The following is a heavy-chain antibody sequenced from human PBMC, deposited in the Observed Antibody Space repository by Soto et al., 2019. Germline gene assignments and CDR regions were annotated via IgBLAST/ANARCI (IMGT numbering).Heavy chain of an antibody. CDR1: GYTLTELS. V-gene: IGHV1-24*01. CDR3: ATSGWLQSQEDAFDI. CDR2: FDPEDGET. D-gene: IGHD5-12*01. Sequence: ASVKVSCKVSGYTLTELSMHWVRQAPGKGLEWMGGFDPEDGETIYAQKFQGRVTMTEDTSTDTAYMELSSLRSEDTAVYYCATSGWLQSQEDAFDIWGRGTMVTVSS. J-gene: IGHJ3*02.